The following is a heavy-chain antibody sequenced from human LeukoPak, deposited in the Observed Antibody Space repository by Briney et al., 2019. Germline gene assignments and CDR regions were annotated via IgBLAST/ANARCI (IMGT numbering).Heavy chain of an antibody. CDR1: GGTFSSYA. CDR3: ARGRDIVVVPAATSLDY. J-gene: IGHJ4*02. D-gene: IGHD2-2*01. V-gene: IGHV1-69*13. CDR2: IIPIFGTA. Sequence: SVKVSCKASGGTFSSYAISWVRQAPGQGLEWMGGIIPIFGTANYAQKFQGRVTITADESTSTAYMELSSLGSEDTAVYYCARGRDIVVVPAATSLDYWGQGTLVTVSS.